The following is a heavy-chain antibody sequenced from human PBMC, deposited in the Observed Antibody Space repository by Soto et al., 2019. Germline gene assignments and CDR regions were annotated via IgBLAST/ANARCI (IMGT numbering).Heavy chain of an antibody. CDR1: GFTFINYA. CDR3: ARDSGYGSGASVTHYLDY. Sequence: LRVSCAASGFTFINYAMTWVRQAPGNGLEWVSGISGSGTSTYYADSVKGRFTISRDNSKNTLYLQMNGLRAEDTAVYYCARDSGYGSGASVTHYLDYWGHGTLVTVSS. CDR2: ISGSGTST. J-gene: IGHJ4*01. D-gene: IGHD3-10*01. V-gene: IGHV3-23*01.